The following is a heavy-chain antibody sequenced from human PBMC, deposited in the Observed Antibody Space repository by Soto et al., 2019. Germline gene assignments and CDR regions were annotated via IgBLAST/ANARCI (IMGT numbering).Heavy chain of an antibody. J-gene: IGHJ4*02. CDR2: ISGSGGST. Sequence: EVQLLESGGGLVQPGGSLRLSCAASGFTFSSYAMSWVRQAPGKGLEWVSAISGSGGSTYYADSVKGRFTSSRDNSKNTLYLQMHSLRAEDTSLYYCAIVRYFDWSYFDYWGQGTLVTVSS. CDR3: AIVRYFDWSYFDY. CDR1: GFTFSSYA. V-gene: IGHV3-23*01. D-gene: IGHD3-9*01.